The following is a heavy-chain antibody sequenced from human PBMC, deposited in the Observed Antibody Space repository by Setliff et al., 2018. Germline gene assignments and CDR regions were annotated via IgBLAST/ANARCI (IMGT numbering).Heavy chain of an antibody. CDR3: ANNYYDTTMGYYFDY. Sequence: GGSLRLSCAASGFTFSSYSMNWVRQAPGKGLEWVSSISSSSSYIYYADSVKGRFTISRDNAKNSLYLQMNSLRAEDTAVYYCANNYYDTTMGYYFDYWGQGTQVTVSS. D-gene: IGHD3-22*01. CDR1: GFTFSSYS. V-gene: IGHV3-21*01. CDR2: ISSSSSYI. J-gene: IGHJ4*02.